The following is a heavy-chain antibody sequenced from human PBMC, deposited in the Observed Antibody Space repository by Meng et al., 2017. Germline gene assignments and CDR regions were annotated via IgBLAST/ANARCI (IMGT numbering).Heavy chain of an antibody. CDR2: VYHNGNA. CDR1: GGSSSSNNW. V-gene: IGHV4-4*02. Sequence: QVHLQSSGPGLVMLSGTVSLPCAVSGGSSSSNNWWSWVRQPPGKGLEWIGEVYHNGNANYNPSLKSRVTISVDKSKNQFSPKLSFVAAADTAIYYCARELDAVGVTAYDLWGQGTLVTVSS. J-gene: IGHJ4*02. D-gene: IGHD2-21*02. CDR3: ARELDAVGVTAYDL.